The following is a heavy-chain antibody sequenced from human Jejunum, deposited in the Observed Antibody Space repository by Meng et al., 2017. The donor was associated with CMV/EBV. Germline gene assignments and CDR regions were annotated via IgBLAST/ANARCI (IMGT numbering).Heavy chain of an antibody. CDR2: VYTSGST. CDR1: SISSYY. CDR3: ARGAGIEVADWGRHCDY. Sequence: SISSYYWTWIRQPPGTRLEWIGYVYTSGSTKYNPSLKGRVTISIDTSKNQFSLKLSSVTAADTAVYYCARGAGIEVADWGRHCDYWGQGTLVTVSS. V-gene: IGHV4-4*08. D-gene: IGHD6-19*01. J-gene: IGHJ4*02.